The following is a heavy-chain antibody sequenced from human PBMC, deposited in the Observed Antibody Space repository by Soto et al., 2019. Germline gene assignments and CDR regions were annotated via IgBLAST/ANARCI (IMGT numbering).Heavy chain of an antibody. CDR3: ARGEDAFFYYGLDV. V-gene: IGHV4-59*01. CDR2: IYDTGISGYTPST. CDR1: GGSITSSY. J-gene: IGHJ6*02. Sequence: SETLSLTRTVSGGSITSSYWSWIRRPPGKGLEWIAYIYDTGISGYTPSTSYNPSLKSRVTMSVDTSKSQFSLKLTSVTAADTAVYYCARGEDAFFYYGLDVWGQGITVTVSS.